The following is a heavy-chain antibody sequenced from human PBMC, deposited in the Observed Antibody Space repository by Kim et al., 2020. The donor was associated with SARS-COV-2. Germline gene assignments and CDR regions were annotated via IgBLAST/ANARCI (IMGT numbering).Heavy chain of an antibody. D-gene: IGHD6-13*01. Sequence: DSVKGRFTISSDNAKNSLYLQMNSLRDGDTAVYYCASVHHQQQLRGTFDPWGQGTLVTVSS. V-gene: IGHV3-48*02. J-gene: IGHJ5*02. CDR3: ASVHHQQQLRGTFDP.